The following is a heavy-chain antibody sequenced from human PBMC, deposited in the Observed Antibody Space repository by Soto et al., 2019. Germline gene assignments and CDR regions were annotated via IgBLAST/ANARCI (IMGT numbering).Heavy chain of an antibody. J-gene: IGHJ4*02. D-gene: IGHD2-15*01. V-gene: IGHV3-30*18. Sequence: QVRLVESGGGVVQPGRSLRLSCAASGFTFISYGMHWVRQAPGKGLEWLAVMSYDGRDKYYADSVRGRFTISRDNAKNTVYLQLNSLRVEDTAVYYCAKARSGIWHEGYYFDNWGQGALVTVSS. CDR1: GFTFISYG. CDR2: MSYDGRDK. CDR3: AKARSGIWHEGYYFDN.